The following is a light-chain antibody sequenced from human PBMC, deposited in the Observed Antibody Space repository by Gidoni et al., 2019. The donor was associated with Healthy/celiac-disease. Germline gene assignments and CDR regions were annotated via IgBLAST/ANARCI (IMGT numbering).Light chain of an antibody. CDR3: QQYYSTLFT. J-gene: IGKJ3*01. Sequence: EIVMTQSPDALAVSLGGRATINCTSSQSFLYSSLNQNYLAWYQQKPGQPPKLLIYCASTRASGFPDRFSGSGSVTDFTLTISSLQAEDVAVYYCQQYYSTLFTFGPGTKVDIK. V-gene: IGKV4-1*01. CDR2: CAS. CDR1: QSFLYSSLNQNY.